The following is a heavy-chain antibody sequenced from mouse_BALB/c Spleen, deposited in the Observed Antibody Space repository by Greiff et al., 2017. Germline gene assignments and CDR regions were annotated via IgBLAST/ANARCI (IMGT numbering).Heavy chain of an antibody. CDR2: ISDGGSYT. CDR1: GFTFSDYY. V-gene: IGHV5-4*02. J-gene: IGHJ2*01. CDR3: VLVRGFDY. D-gene: IGHD2-10*02. Sequence: VESGGGLVKPGGSLKLSCAASGFTFSDYYMYWVRQTPEKRLEWVATISDGGSYTYYPDSVKGRFTISRDNAKNTLYLPMSSLKSEDTAMYYCVLVRGFDYWGQGTTLTVSA.